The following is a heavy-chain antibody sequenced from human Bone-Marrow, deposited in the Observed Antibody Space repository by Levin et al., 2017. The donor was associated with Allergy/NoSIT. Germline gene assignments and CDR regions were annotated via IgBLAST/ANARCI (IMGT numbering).Heavy chain of an antibody. CDR1: GFTFSGSA. V-gene: IGHV3-73*01. Sequence: GGSLRLSCAASGFTFSGSAMHWVRQAPGKGLEWVGRIRSKAVSYATEYAASVKGRFTISRDDSKNTAYLQMNSLKTEDTAIYYCSRDHYGTMGVWGKGTTVTVSP. CDR3: SRDHYGTMGV. J-gene: IGHJ6*04. CDR2: IRSKAVSYAT. D-gene: IGHD4-17*01.